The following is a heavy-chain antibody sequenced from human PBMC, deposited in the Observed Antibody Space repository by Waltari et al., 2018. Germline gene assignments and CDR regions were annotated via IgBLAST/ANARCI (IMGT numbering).Heavy chain of an antibody. CDR3: ARPYYSGSGYLDY. D-gene: IGHD3-10*01. CDR2: ISAYTGNT. V-gene: IGHV1-18*01. Sequence: QVQLVQSGAEVKKPGASVKVSCKTSGYTFTSYDITWVRQAPGQGLEWMGWISAYTGNTIYAQSLQGRVTMTTDTSTSTAYMEVRNLRSDDTAVYYCARPYYSGSGYLDYWGQGTLVTVSS. CDR1: GYTFTSYD. J-gene: IGHJ4*02.